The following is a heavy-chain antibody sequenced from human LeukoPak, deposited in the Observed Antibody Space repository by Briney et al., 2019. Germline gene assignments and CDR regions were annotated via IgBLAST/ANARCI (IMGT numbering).Heavy chain of an antibody. CDR2: FDPEDGET. V-gene: IGHV1-24*01. D-gene: IGHD3-22*01. CDR3: ATVVGKDSSGRVDAFDI. CDR1: GYTLTELS. J-gene: IGHJ3*02. Sequence: ASVKVSCKVSGYTLTELSMHWVRQAPGKGLEWMGGFDPEDGETIYAQKFQGRVTMTEDTSTDTAYMELSSLRSEDTAVYYCATVVGKDSSGRVDAFDIWGQGTMVTVSS.